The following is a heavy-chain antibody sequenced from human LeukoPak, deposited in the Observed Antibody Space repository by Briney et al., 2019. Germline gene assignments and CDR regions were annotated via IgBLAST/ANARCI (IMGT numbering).Heavy chain of an antibody. CDR3: TTVILRPVGL. Sequence: GGSLRLSCAASGFSFSRAWMSWVRQAPGKGLEWVGRIKSKSDGGTTDYAAPVKGRFTISRDDSKNTLSLQVNSLKIEDTAVYYCTTVILRPVGLWGQGTLVTVSS. CDR2: IKSKSDGGTT. D-gene: IGHD2/OR15-2a*01. CDR1: GFSFSRAW. J-gene: IGHJ4*02. V-gene: IGHV3-15*05.